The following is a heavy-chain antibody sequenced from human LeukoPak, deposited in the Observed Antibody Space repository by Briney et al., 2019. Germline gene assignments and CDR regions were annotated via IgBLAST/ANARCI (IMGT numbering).Heavy chain of an antibody. CDR1: GFTFSSYA. D-gene: IGHD2-2*02. J-gene: IGHJ4*02. CDR2: ISGSGGST. V-gene: IGHV3-23*01. CDR3: AKGGRCSTSCYIDY. Sequence: GGSLRLSCAASGFTFSSYAMSWVRQAPGKGLEWVSAISGSGGSTYYADSVEGRFTISRDNSKNTLYLQMNSLRAEDTAVYYCAKGGRCSTSCYIDYWGQGTLVTVSS.